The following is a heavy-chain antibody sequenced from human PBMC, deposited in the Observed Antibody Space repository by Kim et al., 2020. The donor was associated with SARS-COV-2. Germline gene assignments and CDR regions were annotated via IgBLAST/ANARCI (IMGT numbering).Heavy chain of an antibody. V-gene: IGHV3-48*04. J-gene: IGHJ4*02. Sequence: GGSLRLSCAASGFTFRSYSMNWVRQAPGKALEWVSYISSSGSTIYYADSVKGRFTISRDIAKNSLYLQMNSLRAEDTAVYYCARRYYYDGSGFAYWGQGT. CDR1: GFTFRSYS. D-gene: IGHD3-22*01. CDR2: ISSSGSTI. CDR3: ARRYYYDGSGFAY.